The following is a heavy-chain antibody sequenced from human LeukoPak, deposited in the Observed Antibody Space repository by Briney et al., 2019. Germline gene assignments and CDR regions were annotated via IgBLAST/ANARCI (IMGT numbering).Heavy chain of an antibody. D-gene: IGHD6-13*01. CDR3: ARGSSTWYNGDY. CDR2: IYPIDSDT. V-gene: IGHV5-51*01. J-gene: IGHJ4*02. Sequence: GESLKISCKGSGYSFSTYRIAWVRQMPGKGLEWMGIIYPIDSDTRYNPSFQGQVTLSADKSINTAYLQWSGLKASDTAMYYCARGSSTWYNGDYWGQGTLVTVSS. CDR1: GYSFSTYR.